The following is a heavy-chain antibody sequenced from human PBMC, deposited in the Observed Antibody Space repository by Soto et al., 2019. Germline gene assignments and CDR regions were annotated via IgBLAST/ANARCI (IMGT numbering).Heavy chain of an antibody. Sequence: QVQLQESGPGLAKPSQTLSLTCTVSGGSISSGGYYWSWIRQHPGKGLEWIGYIYYSGSTYYNPSLKSRVTISVDTSKNQFSLKLSSVTAADTAVYYCASPETQSPWYFDLWGRGTLVTVSS. V-gene: IGHV4-31*03. CDR3: ASPETQSPWYFDL. CDR2: IYYSGST. J-gene: IGHJ2*01. CDR1: GGSISSGGYY.